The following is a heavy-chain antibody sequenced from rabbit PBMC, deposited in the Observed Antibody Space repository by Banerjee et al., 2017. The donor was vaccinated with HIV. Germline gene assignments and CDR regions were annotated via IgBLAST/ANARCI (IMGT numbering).Heavy chain of an antibody. V-gene: IGHV1S45*01. D-gene: IGHD8-1*01. J-gene: IGHJ4*01. Sequence: LVKPEGSLTLTCTASGFSFSNKYVMCWVRQAPGKGLEWIACINTSSGNTVYATWAKGRFTISKTSWTTVTLQLNSLTAADTATYFCARGSNYYAFNLWGQGTLVTVS. CDR3: ARGSNYYAFNL. CDR2: INTSSGNT. CDR1: GFSFSNKYV.